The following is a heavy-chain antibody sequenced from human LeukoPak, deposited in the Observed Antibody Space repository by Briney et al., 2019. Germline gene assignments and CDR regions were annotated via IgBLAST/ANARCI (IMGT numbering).Heavy chain of an antibody. V-gene: IGHV1-46*01. Sequence: ASVKVSCKASGYTFTSYYMHWVRQAPGQGLEWMGIINPSGGSSSYAQKFQGRVTMTRDTSTSTVYMELSSLSSEDTAVYYCAKGELRFKEFDYWGQGTLVTVSS. CDR3: AKGELRFKEFDY. D-gene: IGHD3-3*01. CDR2: INPSGGSS. CDR1: GYTFTSYY. J-gene: IGHJ4*02.